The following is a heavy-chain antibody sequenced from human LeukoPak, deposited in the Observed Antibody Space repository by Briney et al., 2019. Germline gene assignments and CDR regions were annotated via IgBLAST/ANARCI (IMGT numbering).Heavy chain of an antibody. J-gene: IGHJ4*02. Sequence: GGSLRLSCAASGFSFSSYAMSWVRQAPGKGLEWVAVISSDGVKKYYVDSVKGRFTISRDNSKNAVYLQLNSLRAEDTAVYYCASGRGYWGQGTLVTVSS. D-gene: IGHD3-10*01. V-gene: IGHV3-30-3*01. CDR1: GFSFSSYA. CDR3: ASGRGY. CDR2: ISSDGVKK.